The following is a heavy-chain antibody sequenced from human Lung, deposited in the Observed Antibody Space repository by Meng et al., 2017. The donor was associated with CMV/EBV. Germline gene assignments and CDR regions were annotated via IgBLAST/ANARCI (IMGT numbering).Heavy chain of an antibody. CDR3: AIAMVVTGFSDHDAFDI. D-gene: IGHD4-23*01. CDR1: GYTLTSYY. J-gene: IGHJ3*02. Sequence: ASXXVSXKASGYTLTSYYMHWVRQAPGQGLEWMGIINPSGGSTSYAQKFQGRVTMTRDTSTSTVYMELSSLRSEDTAVYYCAIAMVVTGFSDHDAFDIWGQGTMVTVSS. CDR2: INPSGGST. V-gene: IGHV1-46*01.